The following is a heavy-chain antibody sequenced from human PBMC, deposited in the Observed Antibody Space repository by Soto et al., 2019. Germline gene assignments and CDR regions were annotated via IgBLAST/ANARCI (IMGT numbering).Heavy chain of an antibody. J-gene: IGHJ6*02. CDR1: GGSISTFS. CDR2: IYFSGST. Sequence: SEPLSLTCTVSGGSISTFSWNWIRQPPGKGLEWIGYIYFSGSTNYNPSLKSRVTISVDTSKNQFSLNLSSVTAADTAVYYCTRGASWSAMDVWGQGTTVTVSS. D-gene: IGHD6-13*01. CDR3: TRGASWSAMDV. V-gene: IGHV4-59*01.